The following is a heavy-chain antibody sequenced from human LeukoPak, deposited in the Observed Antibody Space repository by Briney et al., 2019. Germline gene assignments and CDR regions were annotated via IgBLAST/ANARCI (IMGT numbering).Heavy chain of an antibody. Sequence: GGSLRLSCAASGLTFSSHWMHWVRQAPGKGLVWVSRITNDGSSTTYADSVKGRFTISRDNAKNMLYLQVNSLRAEDTAVYYCARDTSGYYDYWGQGALVTVSS. J-gene: IGHJ4*02. V-gene: IGHV3-74*01. D-gene: IGHD2-15*01. CDR2: ITNDGSST. CDR1: GLTFSSHW. CDR3: ARDTSGYYDY.